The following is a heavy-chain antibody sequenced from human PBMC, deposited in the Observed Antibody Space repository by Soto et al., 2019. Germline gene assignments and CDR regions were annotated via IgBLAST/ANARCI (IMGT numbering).Heavy chain of an antibody. CDR3: ARLLKVAAAYYYGMAV. D-gene: IGHD2-2*01. CDR2: INPSGGST. CDR1: GYTFTSYY. Sequence: ASVKVSCKASGYTFTSYYMHWVRQAPGQGLEWMGIINPSGGSTSYAQKFQGRVTMTRDTSTSTVYMELSSLRSEDTAVYYCARLLKVAAAYYYGMAVWGQGTTVTVS. J-gene: IGHJ6*02. V-gene: IGHV1-46*01.